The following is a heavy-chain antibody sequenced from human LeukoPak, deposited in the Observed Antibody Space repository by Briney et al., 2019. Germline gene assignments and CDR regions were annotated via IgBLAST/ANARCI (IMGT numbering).Heavy chain of an antibody. CDR3: ASNDPASLENMDV. CDR1: GGSISSGSYY. D-gene: IGHD3-3*01. Sequence: SETLSLTCTVSGGSISSGSYYWSWIRQPAGKGLEWIGRIYTSGSTNYNPSLKSRVTISVDTSKNQFFLKLSSVTAADTAVYYSASNDPASLENMDVWGKGTTVTVSS. CDR2: IYTSGST. J-gene: IGHJ6*03. V-gene: IGHV4-61*02.